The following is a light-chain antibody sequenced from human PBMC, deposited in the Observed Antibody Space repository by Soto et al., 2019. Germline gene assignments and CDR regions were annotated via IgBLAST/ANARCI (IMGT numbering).Light chain of an antibody. CDR1: QSVSSSY. V-gene: IGKV3D-7*01. Sequence: PGERVTLSCRASQSVSSSYLTWYQQKPGQAPRLLIYGASTRATSIPARFSGSGSGTDFTLTISSLQPEDFAVYYCQQYNDWLYTFGQGTKLEIK. CDR3: QQYNDWLYT. CDR2: GAS. J-gene: IGKJ2*01.